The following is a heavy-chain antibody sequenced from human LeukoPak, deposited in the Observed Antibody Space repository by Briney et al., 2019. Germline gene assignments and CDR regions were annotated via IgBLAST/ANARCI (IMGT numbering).Heavy chain of an antibody. D-gene: IGHD1-26*01. CDR2: IYYTGST. V-gene: IGHV4-59*01. J-gene: IGHJ4*02. Sequence: PSETLSLTCTVSGGSISNYYWSWIRQPPGKGLEWTGYIYYTGSTNYNPSLKSRVTISVDTSKNQFSLKVSSVTAADTAVYYCARHSGSYYPPLDYWGQGTLVTVSS. CDR3: ARHSGSYYPPLDY. CDR1: GGSISNYY.